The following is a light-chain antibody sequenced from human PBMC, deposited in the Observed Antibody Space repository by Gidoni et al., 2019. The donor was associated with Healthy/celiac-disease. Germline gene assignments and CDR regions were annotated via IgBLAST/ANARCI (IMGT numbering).Light chain of an antibody. J-gene: IGKJ1*01. CDR2: DAS. CDR1: QSVSSY. V-gene: IGKV3-11*01. CDR3: QQRSNWPGT. Sequence: EIVFTQSPATLSLSPGERATLSCRASQSVSSYLAWYQQKPGQAPRLLIDDASNRATGIPARFSGSGSGTDFTLTSSSLEPEDFAVYYCQQRSNWPGTFGQGTKVEIK.